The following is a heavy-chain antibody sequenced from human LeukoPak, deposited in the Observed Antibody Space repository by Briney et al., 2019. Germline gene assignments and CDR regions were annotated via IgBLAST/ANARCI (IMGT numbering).Heavy chain of an antibody. CDR2: IIPILGIA. V-gene: IGHV1-69*04. Sequence: ASVKVSCKASGGTFSSYAISWVRQAPGQGLEWMGRIIPILGIANYAQKFQGRVTITADKSTSTAYMELSSLRSEDTAVYYCATPRFLEWLSGGAFDIWGQGTMVTVSS. CDR1: GGTFSSYA. J-gene: IGHJ3*02. D-gene: IGHD3-3*01. CDR3: ATPRFLEWLSGGAFDI.